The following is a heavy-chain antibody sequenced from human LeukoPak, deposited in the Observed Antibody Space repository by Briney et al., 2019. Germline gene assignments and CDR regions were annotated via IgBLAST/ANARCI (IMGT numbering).Heavy chain of an antibody. J-gene: IGHJ4*02. V-gene: IGHV4-59*01. D-gene: IGHD1-26*01. CDR1: SASISRYY. CDR2: IYYSGST. CDR3: AKMDSSGSYFDY. Sequence: SETLSLTCTVSSASISRYYWSWIRQPPGKGLEWIGYIYYSGSTNYNPSLKSRVTISVDTSKNQFSLKLSSVTAADTAVYYCAKMDSSGSYFDYWGQGTLVTVSS.